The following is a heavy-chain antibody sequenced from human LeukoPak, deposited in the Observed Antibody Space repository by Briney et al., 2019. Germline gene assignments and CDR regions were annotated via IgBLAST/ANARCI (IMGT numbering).Heavy chain of an antibody. Sequence: GGSLRLSCAASGFTFSSYAMSWVRQAPGKGLEWVSAIGGSGGSTYYADSVKGRFTISRDNSKNTLYLQMNSLRAEDTAVYYCAKDLSYDFWSGYSLDYWGGGPLVTVSS. V-gene: IGHV3-23*01. J-gene: IGHJ4*02. CDR2: IGGSGGST. CDR3: AKDLSYDFWSGYSLDY. D-gene: IGHD3-3*01. CDR1: GFTFSSYA.